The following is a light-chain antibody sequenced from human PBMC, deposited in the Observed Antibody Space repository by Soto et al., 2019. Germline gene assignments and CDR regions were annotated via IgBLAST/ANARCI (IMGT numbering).Light chain of an antibody. J-gene: IGKJ1*01. Sequence: EIVMTQSPATLSVSPGERATLSCRASQSVSSNLAWYQQKPGQAPSLLIYGASTRATGIPARFSGSGSGTDFTLTISSLQSEDFAVYYCQQYNNWPRTFGQGTKVKSN. V-gene: IGKV3-15*01. CDR1: QSVSSN. CDR2: GAS. CDR3: QQYNNWPRT.